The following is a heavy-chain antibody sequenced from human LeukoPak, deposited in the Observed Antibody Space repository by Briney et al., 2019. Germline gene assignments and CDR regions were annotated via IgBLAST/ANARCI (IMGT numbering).Heavy chain of an antibody. Sequence: SETLSLTCTVSGGSISSGGYYWSWIRQHPGKGLEWIGYIYYSGSTYYNPSLKSRVTISVDTSKNQFSLKLSSVTAADTAVYYCARGPGITIFGVVITDFDYWGPGTLVTVSS. V-gene: IGHV4-31*03. J-gene: IGHJ4*02. D-gene: IGHD3-3*01. CDR2: IYYSGST. CDR1: GGSISSGGYY. CDR3: ARGPGITIFGVVITDFDY.